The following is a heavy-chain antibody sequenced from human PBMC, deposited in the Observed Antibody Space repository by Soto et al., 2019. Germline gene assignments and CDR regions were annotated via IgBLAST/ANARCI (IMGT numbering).Heavy chain of an antibody. Sequence: QVQLQQWDAGLLKPSETLSLTCAVYGGSFSDYYWSWIRQPPGKGLEWIGDINHSGSTNSNPSLKSRVTISVDTSKNQFSLKVTSVTAADTAVYYCARRKGITAPRFDPWGQGTLVTVSS. V-gene: IGHV4-34*01. J-gene: IGHJ5*02. D-gene: IGHD6-13*01. CDR3: ARRKGITAPRFDP. CDR1: GGSFSDYY. CDR2: INHSGST.